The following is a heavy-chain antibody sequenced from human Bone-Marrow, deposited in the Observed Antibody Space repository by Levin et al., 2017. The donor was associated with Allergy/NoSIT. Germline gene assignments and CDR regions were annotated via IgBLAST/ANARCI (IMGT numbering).Heavy chain of an antibody. D-gene: IGHD1-14*01. CDR1: GFTFSYYT. V-gene: IGHV3-48*04. CDR3: ATLTDHADH. CDR2: ISSRSDTI. Sequence: GESLKISCAASGFTFSYYTMNWVRQVPGKGLEWISFISSRSDTIYYAYSVKGRFVISRDNAKNSVSLEMNSLKVEDTAVYYCATLTDHADHWGQGTLVSVSS. J-gene: IGHJ4*02.